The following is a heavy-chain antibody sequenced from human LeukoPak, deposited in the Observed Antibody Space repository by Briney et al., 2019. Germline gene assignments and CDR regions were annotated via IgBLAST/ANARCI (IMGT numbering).Heavy chain of an antibody. CDR1: GYSFTSYG. V-gene: IGHV5-51*01. D-gene: IGHD3-22*01. J-gene: IGHJ6*03. CDR2: IYPGDSDT. Sequence: GESLKISCKGSGYSFTSYGIGWVRQMPGKGLEWIGIIYPGDSDTRYSPSFQGQVTISADKSISTAYLQWSSLKASDTAMYYCARHVGDSSGYYYPHYYYYMDVWGKGTTVTVSS. CDR3: ARHVGDSSGYYYPHYYYYMDV.